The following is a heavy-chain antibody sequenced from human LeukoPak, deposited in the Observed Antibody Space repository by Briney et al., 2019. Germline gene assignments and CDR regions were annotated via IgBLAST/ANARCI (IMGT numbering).Heavy chain of an antibody. CDR2: IIPILGIA. CDR3: AREYVGVTMADY. V-gene: IGHV1-69*04. Sequence: GASVKVSCKASGGTFSSYAISWVRQAPGQGLEWMGRIIPILGIANYAQKFQGRVTITADKSTSTAYMELSSLRSEDTAVYYCAREYVGVTMADYWGQGTLVTVSS. D-gene: IGHD1-26*01. CDR1: GGTFSSYA. J-gene: IGHJ4*02.